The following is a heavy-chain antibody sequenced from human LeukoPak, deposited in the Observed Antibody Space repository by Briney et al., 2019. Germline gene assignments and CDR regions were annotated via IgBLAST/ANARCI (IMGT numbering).Heavy chain of an antibody. V-gene: IGHV3-23*01. J-gene: IGHJ4*02. CDR1: GFTFSSYA. CDR2: ISGSGGST. CDR3: AKVRGVLRYFDWLFDFDY. Sequence: PGGSLRLSCASSGFTFSSYAMSWVRQAPGKGLEWVSAISGSGGSTYYADSVKGRFTISRDNSKNTLYLQMNSLRAEDTAVYYCAKVRGVLRYFDWLFDFDYCGQGTLVTVSS. D-gene: IGHD3-9*01.